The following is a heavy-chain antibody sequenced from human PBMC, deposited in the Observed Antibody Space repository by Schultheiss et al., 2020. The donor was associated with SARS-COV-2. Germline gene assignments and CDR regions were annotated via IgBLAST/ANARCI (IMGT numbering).Heavy chain of an antibody. CDR2: INPSGGST. CDR1: GYIFTSYY. Sequence: ASVKVSCKASGYIFTSYYMHWVRQAPGQGLEWMGIINPSGGSTRYAQKFQGRVTMTRDTSTSTVYMELSSLRSEDTAVYFCARGSTVTTYFDFWGQGTLVTVSS. J-gene: IGHJ4*02. V-gene: IGHV1-46*01. D-gene: IGHD4-11*01. CDR3: ARGSTVTTYFDF.